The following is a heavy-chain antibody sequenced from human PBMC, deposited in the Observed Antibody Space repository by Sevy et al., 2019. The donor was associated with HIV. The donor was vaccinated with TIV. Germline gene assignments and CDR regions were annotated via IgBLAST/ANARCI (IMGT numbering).Heavy chain of an antibody. J-gene: IGHJ6*02. CDR2: IFSGGST. CDR1: GFTVSSNY. V-gene: IGHV3-53*01. CDR3: ARGMSMERSWCGMDV. Sequence: GGYLRLSCAVSGFTVSSNYMTWVRQAPGKGLEWVSVIFSGGSTYYADSVKGRFTISRDNSRNTLSLQMNSLRAEDSAVYYCARGMSMERSWCGMDVWGQGTPVTVSS. D-gene: IGHD3-3*01.